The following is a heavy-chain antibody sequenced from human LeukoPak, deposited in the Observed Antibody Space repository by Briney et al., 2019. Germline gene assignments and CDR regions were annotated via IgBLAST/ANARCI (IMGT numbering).Heavy chain of an antibody. CDR1: GGSISSSSYY. CDR3: ARNLTGYWYFDL. D-gene: IGHD4/OR15-4a*01. CDR2: IYYSGST. J-gene: IGHJ2*01. V-gene: IGHV4-39*01. Sequence: SETLSLTCTVSGGSISSSSYYWGWIRQPPGNGLEWIGSIYYSGSTCYNPSLKSRVTISVDTSKNQFSLKLSSVTAADTAVYYCARNLTGYWYFDLWGRGTLVTVSS.